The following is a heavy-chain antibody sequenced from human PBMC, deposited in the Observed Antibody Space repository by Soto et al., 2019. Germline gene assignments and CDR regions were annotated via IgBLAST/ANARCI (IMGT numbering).Heavy chain of an antibody. CDR3: ARKFYGDLYFDD. CDR1: GGTFSIYA. Sequence: SLKVSYNASGGTFSIYAISWVRQAPGQGLEWMGGIIPIFGTANYAQKFQGRVTITADESTSTAYMELSSLRSEDTAVYYCARKFYGDLYFDDWRDGTPVTV. V-gene: IGHV1-69*13. D-gene: IGHD3-10*01. CDR2: IIPIFGTA. J-gene: IGHJ4*01.